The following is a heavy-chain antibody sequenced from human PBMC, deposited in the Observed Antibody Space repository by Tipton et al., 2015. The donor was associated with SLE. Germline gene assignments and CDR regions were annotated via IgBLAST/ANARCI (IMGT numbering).Heavy chain of an antibody. V-gene: IGHV4-4*07. CDR3: TRDGGVGATVW. CDR2: IYTNGST. CDR1: GGSISSYY. Sequence: TLSLTCTVSGGSISSYYWSWIRQPAGKGLEWIGCIYTNGSTNYNPSFKSRVTMSVDTSKNQFSLKLSSVTAADTAVYYCTRDGGVGATVWWGQGTLVTVSS. D-gene: IGHD1-26*01. J-gene: IGHJ4*02.